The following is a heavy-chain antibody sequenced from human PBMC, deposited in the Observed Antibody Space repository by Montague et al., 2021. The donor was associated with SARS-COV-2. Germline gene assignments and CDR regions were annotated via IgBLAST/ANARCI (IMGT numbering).Heavy chain of an antibody. CDR1: GDSMSSGSYF. D-gene: IGHD3-16*01. Sequence: TLSLTCSVSGDSMSSGSYFWTWIRQPAGMGLEWIGHIQTSGTSNYTPSLRIPITMSISTSRNHFSLDLRSVTAADTAVYFCARDRPESWRISPGLAGVFATGVHSEGGMDVWGQGTTVTVS. CDR3: ARDRPESWRISPGLAGVFATGVHSEGGMDV. J-gene: IGHJ6*02. CDR2: IQTSGTS. V-gene: IGHV4-61*09.